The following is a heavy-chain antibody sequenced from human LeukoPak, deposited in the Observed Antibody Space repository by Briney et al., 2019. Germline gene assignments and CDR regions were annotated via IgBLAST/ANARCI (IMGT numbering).Heavy chain of an antibody. CDR3: AAERVWFGELFPDF. J-gene: IGHJ4*02. D-gene: IGHD3-10*01. CDR2: IYYDGGT. Sequence: SETLSLTCNVSGGSISSYYWSWIRQPPGKGLEWIGYIYYDGGTTYTPSLKSRVTISIDTSKYQFSLNLWSVTAADTAVYYCAAERVWFGELFPDFWGQGTLVTVSS. CDR1: GGSISSYY. V-gene: IGHV4-59*08.